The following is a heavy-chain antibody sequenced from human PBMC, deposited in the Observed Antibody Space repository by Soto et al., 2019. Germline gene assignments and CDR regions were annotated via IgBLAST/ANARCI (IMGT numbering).Heavy chain of an antibody. J-gene: IGHJ4*02. CDR2: IRGSGTDT. Sequence: DVQLLESGGGLVQPGGSLRLSCAASGFIFSSYAVSWVRQAPGKGLEWVAGIRGSGTDTYYAESVKGRFTISRDNSKNTLYLQMNSLRAEDTAVYYCTRLLYYYDSSYNYYFSNFDYWGQGTLVTVSS. CDR1: GFIFSSYA. V-gene: IGHV3-23*01. CDR3: TRLLYYYDSSYNYYFSNFDY. D-gene: IGHD3-22*01.